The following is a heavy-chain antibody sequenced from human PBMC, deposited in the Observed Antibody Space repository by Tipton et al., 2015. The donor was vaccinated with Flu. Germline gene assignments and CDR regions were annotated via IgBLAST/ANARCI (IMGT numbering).Heavy chain of an antibody. V-gene: IGHV3-23*01. J-gene: IGHJ4*02. CDR3: AKDLNEWLVFGGFDY. Sequence: SLRLSCAASGFTFSSYAMSWVRQAPGKGLEWVSAISGSGGSTYYVDSVKGRFTISRDNSKNTLYLQMNSLRAEDTAVYYCAKDLNEWLVFGGFDYWGQGTLVTVSS. CDR2: ISGSGGST. CDR1: GFTFSSYA. D-gene: IGHD6-19*01.